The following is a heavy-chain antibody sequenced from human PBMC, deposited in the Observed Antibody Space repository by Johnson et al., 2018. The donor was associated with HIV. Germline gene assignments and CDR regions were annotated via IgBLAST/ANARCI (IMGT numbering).Heavy chain of an antibody. V-gene: IGHV3-49*04. J-gene: IGHJ3*02. CDR1: GFTFRNSA. Sequence: VQLVESGGGVVQPGRSLRLSCPASGFTFRNSAIHWVRQAPGRGLAWVGFIRRTAYGGTTEYAASVTGRFTITRDDSKSVAYLQMNSLKTEDTAVYSCTGGRDLRAFDIWGQGTMVTVSS. CDR2: IRRTAYGGTT. CDR3: TGGRDLRAFDI. D-gene: IGHD2-21*02.